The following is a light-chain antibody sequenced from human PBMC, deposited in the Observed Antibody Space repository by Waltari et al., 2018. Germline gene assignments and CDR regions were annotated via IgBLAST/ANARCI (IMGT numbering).Light chain of an antibody. V-gene: IGLV1-40*01. CDR3: QSYDMRLSGVV. J-gene: IGLJ3*02. CDR2: NNN. CDR1: TSNIGGGYH. Sequence: QSVLTQPPSVSAAPGQRVSISCTGNTSNIGGGYHVPWYQQIPGTAPKLLIYNNNNRPSGVPDRFSGSKSVTSASLAISGLQAEDEAHYYCQSYDMRLSGVVFGGGTKLTVL.